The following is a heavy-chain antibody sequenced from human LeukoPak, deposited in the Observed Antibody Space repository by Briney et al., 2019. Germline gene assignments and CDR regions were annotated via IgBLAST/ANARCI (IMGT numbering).Heavy chain of an antibody. J-gene: IGHJ4*02. D-gene: IGHD4-17*01. CDR1: GFTVSSNY. CDR2: IYSGGST. Sequence: GGSLRLSCAASGFTVSSNYMSWVRQAPGKGLEWVSVIYSGGSTYYADSVEGRFTISRDNSKNTLYLQMNSLRAEDTAVYYCARGKNGYGEIIDYWGQGTLVTVSS. CDR3: ARGKNGYGEIIDY. V-gene: IGHV3-53*01.